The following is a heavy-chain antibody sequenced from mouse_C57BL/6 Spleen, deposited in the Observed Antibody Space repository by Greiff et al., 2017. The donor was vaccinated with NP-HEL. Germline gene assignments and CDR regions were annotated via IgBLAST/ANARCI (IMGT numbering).Heavy chain of an antibody. D-gene: IGHD2-4*01. Sequence: EVHLVESEGGLVQPGSSMKLSCTASGFTFSDYYMAWVRQVPEKGLEWVANINYDGSSTYYLDSLKSRFIISRDNAKNILYLQMSSLKSEDTATYYCARDGYYDYDGGSMDYWGQGTSVTVSS. J-gene: IGHJ4*01. CDR2: INYDGSST. V-gene: IGHV5-16*01. CDR1: GFTFSDYY. CDR3: ARDGYYDYDGGSMDY.